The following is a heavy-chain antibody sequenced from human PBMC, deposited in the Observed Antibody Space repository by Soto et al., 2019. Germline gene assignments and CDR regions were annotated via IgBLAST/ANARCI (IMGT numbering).Heavy chain of an antibody. CDR1: GFTFSSYS. D-gene: IGHD3-3*01. V-gene: IGHV3-21*01. CDR3: ARQGETGDYDFWSGPAPYYGMDV. CDR2: ISSSSSYI. J-gene: IGHJ6*02. Sequence: XGSLRLSCAASGFTFSSYSMNWVRQAPGKGLDWVSSISSSSSYIYYADSVKGRFTISRDNAKNSLYLQMNSLRAEDTAVYYRARQGETGDYDFWSGPAPYYGMDVWGQGTTVTVSS.